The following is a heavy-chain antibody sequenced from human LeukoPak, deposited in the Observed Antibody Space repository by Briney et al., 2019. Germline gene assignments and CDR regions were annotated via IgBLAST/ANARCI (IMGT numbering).Heavy chain of an antibody. V-gene: IGHV3-30*02. J-gene: IGHJ4*02. CDR3: AKVSATTYRYFDY. CDR1: GFTFSSYG. D-gene: IGHD5-24*01. Sequence: GGSLRLSCAASGFTFSSYGMHWVRQAPGKGLEWVAFIRYDGSNKYDADSMKGRFTISRDNSKNTLYLQMNSLRAEDTAVYYCAKVSATTYRYFDYWGQGTLVTVSS. CDR2: IRYDGSNK.